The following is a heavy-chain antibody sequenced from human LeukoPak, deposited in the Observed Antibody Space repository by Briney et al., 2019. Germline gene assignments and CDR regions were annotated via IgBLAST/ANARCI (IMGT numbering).Heavy chain of an antibody. V-gene: IGHV3-48*03. Sequence: PGGSLRLSCAASGFTFSSYEMNWVRQAPGKGLEWVSYISSSGSTIYYADSVKGRFTISRDNAKNSLYLQMNSLRAEDTAVYYCARETGEYAFDIWGQGTMVTVSS. J-gene: IGHJ3*02. CDR3: ARETGEYAFDI. D-gene: IGHD7-27*01. CDR2: ISSSGSTI. CDR1: GFTFSSYE.